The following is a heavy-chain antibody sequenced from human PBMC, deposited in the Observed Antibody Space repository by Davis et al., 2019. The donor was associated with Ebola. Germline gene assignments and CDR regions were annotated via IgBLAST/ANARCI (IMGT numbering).Heavy chain of an antibody. CDR3: ARDSPDFWSGVVDY. CDR2: ISWTSGSI. J-gene: IGHJ4*02. V-gene: IGHV3-9*01. D-gene: IGHD3-3*01. CDR1: GFTFDDYA. Sequence: SLKISCAASGFTFDDYAMHWVRQAPGKGLEWVSGISWTSGSIGYADSVKGRFTISRDNAKNTLYLQMNSLRAEDTAVYYCARDSPDFWSGVVDYWGQGTLVTVSS.